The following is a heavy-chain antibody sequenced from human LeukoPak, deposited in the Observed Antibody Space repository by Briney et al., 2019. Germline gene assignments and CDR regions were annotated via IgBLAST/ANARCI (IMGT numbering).Heavy chain of an antibody. Sequence: SETLSLTCTVSGGSISSYYWSWIRQPPGKGLEWIGYIYYSGSTNYNPSLKSRVTISVDTSKNQFSLKLSSVTAADTAVYYCAGGHGEGELAPFDYGGQETLVTVSS. J-gene: IGHJ4*02. V-gene: IGHV4-59*12. D-gene: IGHD1-26*01. CDR1: GGSISSYY. CDR2: IYYSGST. CDR3: AGGHGEGELAPFDY.